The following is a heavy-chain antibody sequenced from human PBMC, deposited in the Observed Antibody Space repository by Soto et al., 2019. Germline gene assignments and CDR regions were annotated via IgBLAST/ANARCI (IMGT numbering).Heavy chain of an antibody. CDR1: GFSFSTYG. Sequence: QVQLVESGGGVVRPGRSLRLACEASGFSFSTYGMHWVRQAPGKGLQWVAVIWYDGTNAYYADSMKGRFTISRDNSKDTLYLEMNNLRAEDTAVYYCARVEAPLIHSDHYYYGMDVWGQGTTVTV. CDR2: IWYDGTNA. D-gene: IGHD5-18*01. J-gene: IGHJ6*02. CDR3: ARVEAPLIHSDHYYYGMDV. V-gene: IGHV3-33*01.